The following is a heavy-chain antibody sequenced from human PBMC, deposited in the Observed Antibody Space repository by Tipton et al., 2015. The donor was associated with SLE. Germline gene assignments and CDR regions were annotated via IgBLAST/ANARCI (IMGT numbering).Heavy chain of an antibody. CDR3: ARGGTKWF. CDR1: GYTFTGFF. Sequence: QLVQSGAEVKKPGASVKVSCKASGYTFTGFFLHWVRQAPGHGLEWMGWINTHSGGTNYAQKFQDRVTLTRDTSISTACMEMSRPTSNDTAVYYCARGGTKWFWGQGTLVTVSS. V-gene: IGHV1-2*02. J-gene: IGHJ4*02. D-gene: IGHD3-22*01. CDR2: INTHSGGT.